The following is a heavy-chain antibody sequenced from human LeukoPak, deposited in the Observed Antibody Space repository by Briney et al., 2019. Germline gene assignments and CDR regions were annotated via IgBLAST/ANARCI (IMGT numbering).Heavy chain of an antibody. CDR1: GFTFSSYA. CDR3: AKDHLPGIVVADRDY. J-gene: IGHJ4*02. D-gene: IGHD6-19*01. CDR2: ISGSGGSL. V-gene: IGHV3-23*01. Sequence: GGSLRLSCAASGFTFSSYAMSWVRQAPGKGLEWISAISGSGGSLYYADSVKGRFTISRDNSKNTLYLQMNSLRAEDTAIYYCAKDHLPGIVVADRDYWGQGTLVTVSS.